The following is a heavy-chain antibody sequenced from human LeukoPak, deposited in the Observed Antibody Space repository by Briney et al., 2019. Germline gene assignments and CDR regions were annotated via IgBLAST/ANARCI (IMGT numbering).Heavy chain of an antibody. D-gene: IGHD2-15*01. CDR1: GFTFSSYA. CDR2: ISYDGSNK. CDR3: AKRGYCSRGSCPSNPFNV. Sequence: GGSLRLSCAASGFTFSSYAMHWVRQAPGKGLEWVAVISYDGSNKYYADSVKGRFTISRDNSKNTLYLQMNSLRAEDTAMYYCAKRGYCSRGSCPSNPFNVWGQGTTVTVSS. V-gene: IGHV3-30*04. J-gene: IGHJ6*02.